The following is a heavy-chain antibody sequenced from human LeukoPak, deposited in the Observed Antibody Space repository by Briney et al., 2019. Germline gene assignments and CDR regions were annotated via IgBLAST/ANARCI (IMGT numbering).Heavy chain of an antibody. Sequence: PGGSLRLSCAASGFTFSNYAMHWVRQAPGKGLEWVSGITGSGLRTYYGDSVKGRFTIYRDNSKNTLYLQMNSLGAEDTAVYYCAKARQTYYYDSSGLGGFDYWGQGTLVTVSS. CDR2: ITGSGLRT. D-gene: IGHD3-22*01. CDR1: GFTFSNYA. CDR3: AKARQTYYYDSSGLGGFDY. J-gene: IGHJ4*02. V-gene: IGHV3-23*01.